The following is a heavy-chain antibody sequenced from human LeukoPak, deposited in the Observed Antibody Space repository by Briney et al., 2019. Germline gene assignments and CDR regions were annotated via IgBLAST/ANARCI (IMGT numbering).Heavy chain of an antibody. CDR2: ISVYNGDT. CDR1: GYTFTSYG. CDR3: ARHGIAVADY. D-gene: IGHD6-13*01. V-gene: IGHV1-18*01. J-gene: IGHJ4*02. Sequence: VASVKVSCKASGYTFTSYGISWVRQAPGQGLEWMGWISVYNGDTNYAQKFQGRVTMTTDTSTSTAYMELRSLRSDDTAVYYCARHGIAVADYWGQGTLVTVSS.